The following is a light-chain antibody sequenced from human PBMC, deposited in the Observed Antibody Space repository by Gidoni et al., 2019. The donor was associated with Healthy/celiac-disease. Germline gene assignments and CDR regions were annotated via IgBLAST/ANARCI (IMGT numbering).Light chain of an antibody. V-gene: IGKV2-28*01. CDR2: LGS. Sequence: DIVMTQSPLSLPVTPGEPASISCRSSQSLLHSNGYNYLDWYLQKPGQSPKLLIYLGSNRASGVPDRFSGSGSGTDFTLKISRVEAEDVGVYYCMQAIQTPRTFGQGTKVEIK. CDR1: QSLLHSNGYNY. CDR3: MQAIQTPRT. J-gene: IGKJ1*01.